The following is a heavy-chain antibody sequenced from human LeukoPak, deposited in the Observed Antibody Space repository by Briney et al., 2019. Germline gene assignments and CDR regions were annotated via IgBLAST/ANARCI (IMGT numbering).Heavy chain of an antibody. Sequence: SETLSLTCTVSGGSISSYYWSWIRQPPGKGLEWIGYIYYSGSTNYNPSLKSRVTISVDTPKNQFSLKLSSVTAADTAVYYCARPGRWLQFGDDAFDIWGQGTMVTVSS. CDR1: GGSISSYY. CDR3: ARPGRWLQFGDDAFDI. V-gene: IGHV4-59*01. J-gene: IGHJ3*02. CDR2: IYYSGST. D-gene: IGHD5-24*01.